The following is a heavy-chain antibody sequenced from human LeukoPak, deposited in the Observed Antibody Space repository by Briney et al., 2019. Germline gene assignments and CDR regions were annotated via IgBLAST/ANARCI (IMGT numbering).Heavy chain of an antibody. CDR1: GYSFTRYG. CDR2: ISAYNGHT. V-gene: IGHV1-18*01. J-gene: IGHJ4*02. D-gene: IGHD6-13*01. CDR3: ARAYSSTWYGDY. Sequence: ASVKVSCKASGYSFTRYGFSWVRQAPGQGLEWMGWISAYNGHTNYAQNFQGRVTMTTDTSTSTAYMGLRSLRSDDTAVYFCARAYSSTWYGDYWGQGTLVTVSS.